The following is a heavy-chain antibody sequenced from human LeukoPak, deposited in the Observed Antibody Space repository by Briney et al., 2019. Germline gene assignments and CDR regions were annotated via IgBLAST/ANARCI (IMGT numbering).Heavy chain of an antibody. J-gene: IGHJ4*02. D-gene: IGHD2-2*01. V-gene: IGHV5-51*01. CDR2: IYPGDSET. CDR3: ARQYCSISRCYYVDY. CDR1: GCSFTTYW. Sequence: GESLKISCKGSGCSFTTYWIGWVRQMPGKGLEWMGIIYPGDSETRYSPSFQGQATISVDKSISTAYLQWSNLKASDSAVYYCARQYCSISRCYYVDYWGQGTLVTVSS.